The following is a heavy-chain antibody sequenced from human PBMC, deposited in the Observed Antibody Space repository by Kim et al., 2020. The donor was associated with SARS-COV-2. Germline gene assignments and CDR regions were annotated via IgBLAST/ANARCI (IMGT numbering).Heavy chain of an antibody. CDR1: GFTFSSYG. Sequence: GGSLRLSCAASGFTFSSYGMHWVRQAPGKGLEWVAVIWYDGSNKYYADSVKGRFTISRDNSKNTLYLQMNSLRAEDTAVYYCARSYSSGWYLGWFDPWGQGTLVTVSS. J-gene: IGHJ5*02. V-gene: IGHV3-33*01. D-gene: IGHD6-19*01. CDR2: IWYDGSNK. CDR3: ARSYSSGWYLGWFDP.